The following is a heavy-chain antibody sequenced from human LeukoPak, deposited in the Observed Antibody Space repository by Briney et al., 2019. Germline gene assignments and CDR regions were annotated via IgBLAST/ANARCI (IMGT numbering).Heavy chain of an antibody. CDR1: GGSISSGDYY. V-gene: IGHV4-30-4*08. J-gene: IGHJ4*02. D-gene: IGHD3-10*01. Sequence: SQTLSLTCTVSGGSISSGDYYWSWIRQPPGKGLEWIGYIYYSGSTYYNPSLKSRVTISVDTSKNQFSLKLSSVTAADTAVYYCARGFGSVRGVISLDYWGQGTLVTVSS. CDR2: IYYSGST. CDR3: ARGFGSVRGVISLDY.